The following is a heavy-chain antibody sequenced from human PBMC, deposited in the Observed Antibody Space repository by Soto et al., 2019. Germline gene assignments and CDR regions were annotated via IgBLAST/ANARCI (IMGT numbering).Heavy chain of an antibody. CDR1: GYSITSYW. CDR3: ARHYCSSTSCYRVYYGMDV. D-gene: IGHD2-2*02. Sequence: EALTVSRRGSGYSITSYWLGCVRQMPGKGLEWMGIIYPGDSATRYSPSFQGHVTISADKSISTAYLQWSSLKASDTAMYYCARHYCSSTSCYRVYYGMDVWGQGTTVTVSS. V-gene: IGHV5-51*01. J-gene: IGHJ6*02. CDR2: IYPGDSAT.